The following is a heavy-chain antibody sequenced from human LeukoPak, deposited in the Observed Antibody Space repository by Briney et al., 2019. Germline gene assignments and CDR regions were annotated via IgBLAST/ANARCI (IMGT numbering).Heavy chain of an antibody. V-gene: IGHV3-21*01. CDR2: ISSSSSYI. J-gene: IGHJ3*02. CDR1: GFTFSSYS. CDR3: ARPSGYYAFDAFDI. D-gene: IGHD3-22*01. Sequence: GGSLRLSCAASGFTFSSYSMNWVRQAPGKGLEWVSSISSSSSYIYYADSVKGRFTISRDNAKNSLYLQMNSLRAEDTAVYYCARPSGYYAFDAFDIWGQGTMVTVSS.